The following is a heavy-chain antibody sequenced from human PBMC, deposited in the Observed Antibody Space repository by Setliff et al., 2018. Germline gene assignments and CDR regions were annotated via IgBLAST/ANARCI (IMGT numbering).Heavy chain of an antibody. V-gene: IGHV4-30-4*08. D-gene: IGHD1-26*01. CDR2: IYHSGSA. Sequence: LSLTCTVSGDSISSGDYFWSWIRQPPGKGLEWIAYIYHSGSAYYNPSLKSRVTMSVDTSKNQFSLHLTSVTAADTAVYYCARGVGTSTSSDAFDVWGQGMMVTVS. CDR1: GDSISSGDYF. J-gene: IGHJ3*01. CDR3: ARGVGTSTSSDAFDV.